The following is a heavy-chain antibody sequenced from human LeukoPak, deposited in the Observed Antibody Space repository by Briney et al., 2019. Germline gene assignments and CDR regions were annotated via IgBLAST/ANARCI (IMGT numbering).Heavy chain of an antibody. CDR2: IYYTGST. V-gene: IGHV4-59*08. CDR3: ARHDSSSSGASFDY. D-gene: IGHD6-6*01. Sequence: SETLSLTCTVSGGSISSFYWSRIRQPPGKGLEWIGYIYYTGSTNYNPSLKSRVTISVNTSKNQFSLKLSSVTAADTAVYYCARHDSSSSGASFDYWGQGTLVTVSS. CDR1: GGSISSFY. J-gene: IGHJ4*02.